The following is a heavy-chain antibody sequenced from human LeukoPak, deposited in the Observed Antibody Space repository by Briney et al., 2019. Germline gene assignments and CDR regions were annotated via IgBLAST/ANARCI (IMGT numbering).Heavy chain of an antibody. CDR2: ITRDGSST. CDR3: ARDPGYESWSPFWGGMDV. D-gene: IGHD3-16*01. Sequence: GGSLRLSCAASGFTFSSSWMHWVRQAPGKGLVWVSRITRDGSSTTYADAVKGRLTTSRDNAETTLYLQMGSLRDDDTAVYYCARDPGYESWSPFWGGMDVWGNGTTVIVSS. V-gene: IGHV3-74*01. J-gene: IGHJ6*04. CDR1: GFTFSSSW.